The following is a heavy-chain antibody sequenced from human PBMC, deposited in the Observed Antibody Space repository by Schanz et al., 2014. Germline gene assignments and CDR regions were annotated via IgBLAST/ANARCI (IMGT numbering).Heavy chain of an antibody. V-gene: IGHV1-69*02. Sequence: QVPLVQSGAEVKKPGSSVKVSCKASGDTFRSYTINWVRHAPGQGLEWMGRIIPITGITNYAQKFQGRVTCTADKSTSTAFLEVNSLRSEDTAVYYCARTGYDPSLTHWGQGTLVTVSS. D-gene: IGHD5-12*01. J-gene: IGHJ4*02. CDR1: GDTFRSYT. CDR3: ARTGYDPSLTH. CDR2: IIPITGIT.